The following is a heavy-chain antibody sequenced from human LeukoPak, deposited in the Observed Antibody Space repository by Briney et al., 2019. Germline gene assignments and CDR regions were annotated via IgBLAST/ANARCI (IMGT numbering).Heavy chain of an antibody. D-gene: IGHD3-10*01. CDR2: ISSSGSTI. J-gene: IGHJ5*02. CDR3: ARDHNYYGSGRP. CDR1: GFTFSSYE. V-gene: IGHV3-48*03. Sequence: AGGSLRLSCAASGFTFSSYEMNWVRQAPGKGLEWVSYISSSGSTIYYADSVKGRFTISRDNVKNSLYLQMNSLRAEDTAVYYCARDHNYYGSGRPWGQGTLVTVSS.